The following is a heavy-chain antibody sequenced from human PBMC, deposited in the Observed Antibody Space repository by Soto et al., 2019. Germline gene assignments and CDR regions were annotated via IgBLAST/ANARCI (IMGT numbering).Heavy chain of an antibody. J-gene: IGHJ4*02. Sequence: PGESLKISCXGSGYAFPNYWIGWLRQMPGKGLEWMGMVYPADSETRYSPSFEGQVTFSADRSTNTAYVQWSRLKASDTAMYYCARNGSVLWSGYYIHPVIDYWGQGTLVTVSS. CDR1: GYAFPNYW. D-gene: IGHD3-3*01. CDR2: VYPADSET. V-gene: IGHV5-51*01. CDR3: ARNGSVLWSGYYIHPVIDY.